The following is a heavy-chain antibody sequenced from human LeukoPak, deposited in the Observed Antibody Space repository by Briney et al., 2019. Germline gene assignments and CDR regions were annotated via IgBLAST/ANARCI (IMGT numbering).Heavy chain of an antibody. V-gene: IGHV6-1*01. D-gene: IGHD6-25*01. CDR2: TYYTSKWNT. CDR3: ARGRASAFDV. CDR1: VDSVSTSGVA. J-gene: IGHJ3*01. Sequence: PSQTLSLSCAISVDSVSTSGVACNWVRQSPSRGLEWLGRTYYTSKWNTDYAVSVKSRIVVNPDTSKNQFSLQLNSVTSEDTAVYYCARGRASAFDVWGQGTMVTVSS.